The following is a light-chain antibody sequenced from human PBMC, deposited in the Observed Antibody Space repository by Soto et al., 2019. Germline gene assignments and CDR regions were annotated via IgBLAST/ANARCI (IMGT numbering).Light chain of an antibody. Sequence: VMTQAPATLSVSPGERATLSCRASQTINNNVAWYQLKDGQVPRLVIYGASTRATDIPSRFSGSGSGTEFTLTISSLQPEDFATYYCQQLNSYLITFGQGTRLEIK. CDR3: QQLNSYLIT. V-gene: IGKV3-15*01. J-gene: IGKJ5*01. CDR2: GAS. CDR1: QTINNN.